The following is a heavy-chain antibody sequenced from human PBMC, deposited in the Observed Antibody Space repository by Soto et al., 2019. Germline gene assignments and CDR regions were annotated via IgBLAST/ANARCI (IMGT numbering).Heavy chain of an antibody. Sequence: QVQLVQSGAEVKKPRASVKVSCKASGYTFTGYYMHWVRQDPGQGLEWMGWINPNSGGTNYAQKFQGRVTMTRDTSISTAYMELSRLRSDDTAVYYCAREGYSSSWYQRVYNGFDPWGQGTLVTVSS. D-gene: IGHD6-13*01. CDR2: INPNSGGT. CDR1: GYTFTGYY. CDR3: AREGYSSSWYQRVYNGFDP. V-gene: IGHV1-2*02. J-gene: IGHJ5*02.